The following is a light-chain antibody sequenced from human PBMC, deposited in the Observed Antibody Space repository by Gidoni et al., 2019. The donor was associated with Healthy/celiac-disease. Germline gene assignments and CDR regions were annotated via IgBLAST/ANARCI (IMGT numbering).Light chain of an antibody. CDR2: GAS. V-gene: IGKV3-15*01. CDR1: QSVSSN. CDR3: QQYNNWPPLT. Sequence: DIVITQSPATLSVYPGERVTLSCRASQSVSSNLAWYQQKPGQAPRRLIYGASTRATGIPARFSGSGSGTEVTLTISSLQSEDFAVYYCQQYNNWPPLTFGGGTKVEIK. J-gene: IGKJ4*01.